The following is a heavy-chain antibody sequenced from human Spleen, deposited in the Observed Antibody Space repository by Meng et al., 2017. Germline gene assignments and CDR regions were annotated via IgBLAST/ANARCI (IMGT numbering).Heavy chain of an antibody. CDR1: GGSVSSGSYY. CDR3: ARVNYYDSSGQNWYFDL. J-gene: IGHJ2*01. CDR2: IYYSGST. D-gene: IGHD3-22*01. V-gene: IGHV4-31*03. Sequence: QVQLQESGPGLGRPSETLSLTSTVSGGSVSSGSYYWSWIRQPPGKGLEWIGHIYYSGSTYYNPSLKSRITISVDTSKNQFSLKLSSVTAADTAVYYCARVNYYDSSGQNWYFDLWGRGTLVTVSS.